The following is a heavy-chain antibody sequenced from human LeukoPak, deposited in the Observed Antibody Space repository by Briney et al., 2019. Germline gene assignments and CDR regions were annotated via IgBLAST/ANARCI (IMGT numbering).Heavy chain of an antibody. Sequence: GASVTVSCKASAYTFTSYDINWVRQAHGQGLEWKGWMNPNSGNTGYAQKFQGRVTMTRVTSISTAYMELNNLTSEDTAVYYCARGSWGEIAGRKSFEFWGQGSLVTVSS. V-gene: IGHV1-8*01. J-gene: IGHJ4*02. CDR1: AYTFTSYD. D-gene: IGHD6-6*01. CDR2: MNPNSGNT. CDR3: ARGSWGEIAGRKSFEF.